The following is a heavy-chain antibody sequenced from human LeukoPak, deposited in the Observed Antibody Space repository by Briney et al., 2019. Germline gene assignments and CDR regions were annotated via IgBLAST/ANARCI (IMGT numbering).Heavy chain of an antibody. CDR2: ISAYNGNT. J-gene: IGHJ6*03. D-gene: IGHD3-10*01. V-gene: IGHV1-18*01. CDR3: ARRPVFLWFGDPPRYYYMDV. CDR1: GYTFTSYG. Sequence: ASVKVSCKASGYTFTSYGISWVRQAPGQGLEWMGWISAYNGNTNYAQKLQGRVTMTTDTSTSTAYMELRSLRSDDTAVDYCARRPVFLWFGDPPRYYYMDVWGKGTTVTVSS.